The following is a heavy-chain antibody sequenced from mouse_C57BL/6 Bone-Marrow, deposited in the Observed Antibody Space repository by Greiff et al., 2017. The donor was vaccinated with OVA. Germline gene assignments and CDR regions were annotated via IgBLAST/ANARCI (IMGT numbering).Heavy chain of an antibody. CDR2: IDPSDSYT. V-gene: IGHV1-50*01. CDR1: GYTFTSYW. J-gene: IGHJ3*01. Sequence: QVQLQQPGAELVKPGASVKLSCKASGYTFTSYWMQWVKQRPGKGLEWIGEIDPSDSYTNYNQKFKGKATLTVDTSSSTAYMQLSSLTSEDSAVYYCANYGSSPRAWFAYWGQGTLVTVSA. D-gene: IGHD1-1*01. CDR3: ANYGSSPRAWFAY.